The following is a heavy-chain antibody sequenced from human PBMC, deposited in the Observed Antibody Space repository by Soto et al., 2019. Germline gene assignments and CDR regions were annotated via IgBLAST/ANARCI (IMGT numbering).Heavy chain of an antibody. J-gene: IGHJ4*02. D-gene: IGHD3-3*01. Sequence: QITFNDFGPIQVKPRQTLTLTCTFSGFSLNTIVVGVGWIRKSPGKAPERLALIYWDDDKRYSPSLKSRLTITKDTSKTQVVLTMADLDPADTGTYYCAHRVLRTVFGLVTTTAIYFDFWGQGTPVAVSS. CDR3: AHRVLRTVFGLVTTTAIYFDF. CDR2: IYWDDDK. CDR1: GFSLNTIVVG. V-gene: IGHV2-5*02.